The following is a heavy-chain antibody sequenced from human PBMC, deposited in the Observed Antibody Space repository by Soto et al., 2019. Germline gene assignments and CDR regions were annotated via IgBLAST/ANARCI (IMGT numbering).Heavy chain of an antibody. J-gene: IGHJ5*02. D-gene: IGHD3-3*01. CDR1: GYTFTIYG. CDR3: ARDGNYPVGWFDP. CDR2: ISAYNGNT. V-gene: IGHV1-18*01. Sequence: ASVKVSCKASGYTFTIYGISCVLQSPGQGLEWMGWISAYNGNTNYAQKLQGRVTMTTDTSTSTAYMELRSLRSDDTAVYYCARDGNYPVGWFDPWGQGTLVTVSS.